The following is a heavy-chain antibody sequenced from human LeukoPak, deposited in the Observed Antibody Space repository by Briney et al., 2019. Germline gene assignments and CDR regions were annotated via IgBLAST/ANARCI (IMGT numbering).Heavy chain of an antibody. CDR3: ARAPLYDFWSGYYGVDAFDI. Sequence: ASVKVSCKASGYTFTSYYMHWVRQAPGQGLEWMGIINPSGGSTPHAQKFQGRVTMTRDTSISTAYMELSRLRSDDTAVYYCARAPLYDFWSGYYGVDAFDIWGQGTMVTVSS. CDR1: GYTFTSYY. D-gene: IGHD3-3*01. J-gene: IGHJ3*02. V-gene: IGHV1-46*01. CDR2: INPSGGST.